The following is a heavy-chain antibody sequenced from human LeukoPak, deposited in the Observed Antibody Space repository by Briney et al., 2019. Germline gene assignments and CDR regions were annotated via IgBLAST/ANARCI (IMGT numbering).Heavy chain of an antibody. Sequence: GGSLRLSCATSGFTFSSYDMHWVRQAPGKGLEWVAYIRNDGTTKDYADSVKGRFTISRDNPKNTLYLQLNSPRGEDTAVHYCATTVFTTTWYFDYWGQGNLVTVSS. CDR2: IRNDGTTK. V-gene: IGHV3-30*02. J-gene: IGHJ4*02. D-gene: IGHD3-9*01. CDR3: ATTVFTTTWYFDY. CDR1: GFTFSSYD.